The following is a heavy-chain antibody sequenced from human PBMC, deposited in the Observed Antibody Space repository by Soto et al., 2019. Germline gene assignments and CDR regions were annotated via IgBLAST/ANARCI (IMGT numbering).Heavy chain of an antibody. Sequence: SETLSLTCAVYGGSFSGYYWSWIRQPPGKGLEWIGEINHSGSTNYNPSLKSRVTISVDTSKNQFSLKLSSVTAADTAVYYCARAGQQWLVLYYFDYWGQGTLVTVSS. J-gene: IGHJ4*02. D-gene: IGHD6-19*01. V-gene: IGHV4-34*01. CDR1: GGSFSGYY. CDR3: ARAGQQWLVLYYFDY. CDR2: INHSGST.